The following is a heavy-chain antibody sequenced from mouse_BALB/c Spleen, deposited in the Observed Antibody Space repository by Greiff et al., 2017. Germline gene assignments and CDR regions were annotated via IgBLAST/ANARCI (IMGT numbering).Heavy chain of an antibody. J-gene: IGHJ1*01. Sequence: VQRVESGPGLVAPSQSLSITCTVSGFSLTGYGVNWVRQPPGKGLEWLGMIWGDGSTDYNSALKSRLSISKDNSKSQVFLKMNSLQTDDTAMYYCARHGGGVYGSSNFDVWGAGTTVTVSS. D-gene: IGHD1-1*01. CDR1: GFSLTGYG. CDR3: ARHGGGVYGSSNFDV. V-gene: IGHV2-6-7*01. CDR2: IWGDGST.